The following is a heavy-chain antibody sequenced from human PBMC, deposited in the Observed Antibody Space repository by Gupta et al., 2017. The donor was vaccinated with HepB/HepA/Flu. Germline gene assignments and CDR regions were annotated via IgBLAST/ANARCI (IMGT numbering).Heavy chain of an antibody. V-gene: IGHV5-51*01. Sequence: EVQLVQSGAEVKKPGESLKISCKGSGYSFTRYWNGWVRQMPGKGLEWMGIIYPGDSDTRYSPSFQGQVTISADKSISTAYLQWSSLKASDTAMYYCARVHVVVPAASADFDYWGQGTLVTVSS. CDR2: IYPGDSDT. D-gene: IGHD2-2*01. CDR3: ARVHVVVPAASADFDY. CDR1: GYSFTRYW. J-gene: IGHJ4*02.